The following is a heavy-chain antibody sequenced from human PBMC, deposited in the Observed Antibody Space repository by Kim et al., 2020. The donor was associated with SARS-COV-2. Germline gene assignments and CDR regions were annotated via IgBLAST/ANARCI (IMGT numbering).Heavy chain of an antibody. J-gene: IGHJ5*02. CDR1: GYTFTSYY. Sequence: ASVKVSCKASGYTFTSYYMHWVRQAPGQGLEWMGIINPSGGSTSYAQKFQGRVTMTRDTSTSTVYMELSSLRSEDTAVYYCARGLWFGEPTQKTEDLNWFDPWGQGTLVTVSS. CDR2: INPSGGST. D-gene: IGHD3-10*01. CDR3: ARGLWFGEPTQKTEDLNWFDP. V-gene: IGHV1-46*01.